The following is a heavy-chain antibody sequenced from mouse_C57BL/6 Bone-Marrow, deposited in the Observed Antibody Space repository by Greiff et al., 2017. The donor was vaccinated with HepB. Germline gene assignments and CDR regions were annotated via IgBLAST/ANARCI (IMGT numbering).Heavy chain of an antibody. J-gene: IGHJ3*01. CDR1: EYEFPYHD. CDR3: ARQGNWDGFAY. Sequence: EVMLVESGGGLVQPGESLKLSCESNEYEFPYHDMSWVRKTPEKRLEWVAAINSDGGSTYYPDTMERRFIISRDNTKKTLYLQMSSLRSEDSALYYCARQGNWDGFAYWGQGTLVTVSA. D-gene: IGHD4-1*01. V-gene: IGHV5-2*03. CDR2: INSDGGST.